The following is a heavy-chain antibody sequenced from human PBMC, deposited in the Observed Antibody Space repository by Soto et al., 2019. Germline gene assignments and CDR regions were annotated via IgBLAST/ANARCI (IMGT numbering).Heavy chain of an antibody. J-gene: IGHJ4*02. CDR3: AAESKKRTYYYGSGSYPREVDY. D-gene: IGHD3-10*01. CDR1: CYCFTTYG. Sequence: SVKVSCKDSCYCFTTYGITWVRQAPGQGLEWMGGFDPEDGETIYAQKFQGRVTMTEDTSTDTAYLELSSLRSEDTAVYYCAAESKKRTYYYGSGSYPREVDYWGQGSLVTV. V-gene: IGHV1-24*01. CDR2: FDPEDGET.